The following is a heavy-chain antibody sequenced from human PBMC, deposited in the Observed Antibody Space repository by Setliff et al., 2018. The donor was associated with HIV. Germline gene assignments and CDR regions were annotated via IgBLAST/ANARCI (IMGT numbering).Heavy chain of an antibody. J-gene: IGHJ6*03. CDR1: GFTFSSFG. CDR2: ISSSSSYI. CDR3: ASGGFGGVIPTNPYYYYYMDV. D-gene: IGHD3-16*02. V-gene: IGHV3-21*01. Sequence: PGGSLRLSCTASGFTFSSFGMHWVRQAPGKGLEWVSSISSSSSYIYYADSVKGRFTISRDNAKNSLYLQMNSLRAEDTAVYYCASGGFGGVIPTNPYYYYYMDVWGKGATVTVSS.